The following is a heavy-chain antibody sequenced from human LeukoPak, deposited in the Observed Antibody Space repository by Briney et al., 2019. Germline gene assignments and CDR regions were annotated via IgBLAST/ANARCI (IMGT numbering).Heavy chain of an antibody. CDR1: GGSFSGYY. Sequence: SETLSLTCAVYGGSFSGYYWSWIRQPPGKGLEWIGEINHSGSTNYNPSLKSRVAISVDTSKNQFSLKLSSVTAADTAVYYCARGPRVVTAPPDYWGQGTLVTVS. J-gene: IGHJ4*02. V-gene: IGHV4-34*01. CDR3: ARGPRVVTAPPDY. CDR2: INHSGST. D-gene: IGHD2-21*02.